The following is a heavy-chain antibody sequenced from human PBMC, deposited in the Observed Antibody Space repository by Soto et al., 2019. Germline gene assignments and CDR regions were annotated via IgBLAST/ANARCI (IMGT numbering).Heavy chain of an antibody. Sequence: PSLKVSSKPLGYTFTSSGISWVRQAPDQGLEWMGWISAYNGNTNYAQKLQGRVTMTTDTSTSTAYMELRSLRSDDTAVYYCARSVVVTAIGTYYFDYWGQGTLVTVSS. CDR2: ISAYNGNT. V-gene: IGHV1-18*04. J-gene: IGHJ4*02. CDR1: GYTFTSSG. D-gene: IGHD2-21*02. CDR3: ARSVVVTAIGTYYFDY.